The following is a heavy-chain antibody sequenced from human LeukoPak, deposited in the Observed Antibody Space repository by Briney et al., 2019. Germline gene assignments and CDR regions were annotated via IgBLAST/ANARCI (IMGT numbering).Heavy chain of an antibody. V-gene: IGHV3-30*03. J-gene: IGHJ4*02. CDR1: GFTFSSYG. D-gene: IGHD2/OR15-2a*01. Sequence: GGCLRLSCAASGFTFSSYGMHWVRQAPGKGLEWVAVISYDGSNKYYADSVKGRFTISRDNSKNTLYLQMNSLRAEDTAVYYCAREFYERKDLDNWGQGTLVTVSS. CDR2: ISYDGSNK. CDR3: AREFYERKDLDN.